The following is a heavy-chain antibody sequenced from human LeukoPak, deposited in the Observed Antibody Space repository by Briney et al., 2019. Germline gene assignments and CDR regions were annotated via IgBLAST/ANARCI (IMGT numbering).Heavy chain of an antibody. CDR3: ARRTRSFSYTYGDAYDYYYMDV. CDR2: ISYSGST. D-gene: IGHD5-18*01. V-gene: IGHV4-59*02. CDR1: GGSGSSDS. J-gene: IGHJ6*03. Sequence: RASDTLSLTRTVSGGSGSSDSWGCIPPPPGRGVEWIGYISYSGSTSYTPPLKSRVTISVDPPKSQLSLKLRSVTAADTAVYYCARRTRSFSYTYGDAYDYYYMDVWGKGTTVIVS.